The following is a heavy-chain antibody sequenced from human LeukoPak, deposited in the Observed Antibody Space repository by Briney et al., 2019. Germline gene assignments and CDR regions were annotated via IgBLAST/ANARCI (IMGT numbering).Heavy chain of an antibody. Sequence: PGGSLRLSCAASGFTFSSSAMSWVRQAPGKGLEWVANIKQDGSEKYYVDSVKGRFTVSRDNAKNLLHLQMNSLRAEDTAVYYCARYSTSPTNFDYWGQGTLVTVSS. V-gene: IGHV3-7*01. D-gene: IGHD2-2*01. CDR3: ARYSTSPTNFDY. J-gene: IGHJ4*02. CDR1: GFTFSSSA. CDR2: IKQDGSEK.